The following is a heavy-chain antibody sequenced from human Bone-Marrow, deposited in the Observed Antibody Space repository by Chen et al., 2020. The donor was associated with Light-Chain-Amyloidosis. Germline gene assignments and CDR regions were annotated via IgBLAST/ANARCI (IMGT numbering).Heavy chain of an antibody. CDR1: GFSFTTSW. CDR3: ATVDFWSGQFDY. D-gene: IGHD3-3*01. J-gene: IGHJ4*02. V-gene: IGHV3-74*01. Sequence: EVELVESGGDLVQPGGSLRLSCAAYGFSFTTSWMHWVRQGPGKGLVWVSRINADGSGTDYADSVKGRFTIFRDNAKSTLYLQTNSLRVEDTAVYYCATVDFWSGQFDYWGQGTLVTVSS. CDR2: INADGSGT.